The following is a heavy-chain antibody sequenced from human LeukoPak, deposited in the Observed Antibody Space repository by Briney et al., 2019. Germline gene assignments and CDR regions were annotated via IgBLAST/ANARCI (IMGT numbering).Heavy chain of an antibody. CDR2: IYQSGSGSS. CDR1: GGSIISSNYY. J-gene: IGHJ4*02. V-gene: IGHV4-39*01. Sequence: PSETLSLTCSVSGGSIISSNYYWGWIRQPPGKGLERIGSIYQSGSGSSYYNPSLKSRVTIFGDTSKNQFFLRLSSVTAAGTAVYYCASTLRFLPYRRFDYWGQGTLVTVPS. CDR3: ASTLRFLPYRRFDY. D-gene: IGHD3-3*01.